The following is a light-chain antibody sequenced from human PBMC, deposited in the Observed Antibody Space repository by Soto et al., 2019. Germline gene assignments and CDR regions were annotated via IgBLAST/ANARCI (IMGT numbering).Light chain of an antibody. CDR2: GAS. V-gene: IGKV3-20*01. Sequence: EIVLTQSPGTLSLSPGERATLSCRASQSVSSIYLAWYQQKPGQAPRLLIYGASSRATGIPDRFSGSGSGTDFTLTISRLEAEDFAVYYCQQYGSSRGTFGQGTKVEI. J-gene: IGKJ1*01. CDR1: QSVSSIY. CDR3: QQYGSSRGT.